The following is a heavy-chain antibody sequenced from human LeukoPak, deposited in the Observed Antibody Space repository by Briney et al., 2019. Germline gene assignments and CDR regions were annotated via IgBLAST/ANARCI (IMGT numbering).Heavy chain of an antibody. CDR3: ARDGDILTGYPTYYYYYYYMDV. CDR1: GYMFNRYG. CDR2: VSGSTGNT. D-gene: IGHD3-9*01. V-gene: IGHV1-18*01. J-gene: IGHJ6*03. Sequence: ASVKVSCKAFGYMFNRYGVSWVRQAPGQGLEWIGWVSGSTGNTNYAQKFQDRVTMTTDSSTSTAYMELRSLRSDNTAVYYCARDGDILTGYPTYYYYYYYMDVWGKGTTVTVSS.